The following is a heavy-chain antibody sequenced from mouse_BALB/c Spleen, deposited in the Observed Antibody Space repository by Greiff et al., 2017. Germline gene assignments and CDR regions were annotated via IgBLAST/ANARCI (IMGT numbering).Heavy chain of an antibody. CDR1: GYTFTDYY. D-gene: IGHD4-1*01. Sequence: EVQLQQSGPELVKPGASVKMSCKASGYTFTDYYMDWVKQSHGESFEWIGRVNPYNGGTSYNQKFKGKATLTVDKSSSTAYMELNSLTSEDSAVYYCARGVGSDWFAYWGQGTLVTVSA. CDR3: ARGVGSDWFAY. V-gene: IGHV1-19*01. J-gene: IGHJ3*01. CDR2: VNPYNGGT.